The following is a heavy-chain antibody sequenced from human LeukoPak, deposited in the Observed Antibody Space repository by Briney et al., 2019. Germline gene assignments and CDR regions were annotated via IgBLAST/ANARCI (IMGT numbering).Heavy chain of an antibody. V-gene: IGHV1-69*04. CDR1: GGSFSMHA. D-gene: IGHD6-13*01. CDR2: VIPVIDVA. Sequence: ASVKVSFKASGGSFSMHAIIWVRQAPGQGLEWVGRVIPVIDVATYAQRFQGRVTITADKSSNTAYLKLTGLTSEDTAVYFCARGTAPAGTRYVDVWGRGTLVAVSS. J-gene: IGHJ2*01. CDR3: ARGTAPAGTRYVDV.